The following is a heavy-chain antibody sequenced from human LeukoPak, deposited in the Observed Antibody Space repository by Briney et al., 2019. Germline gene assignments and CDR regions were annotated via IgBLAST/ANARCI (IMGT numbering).Heavy chain of an antibody. Sequence: ASVKVSCKASGYTFTSYDINWVRQATGQGLEWMGWMNPNSGNTGYAQKFQGRVTITRNTSISTAYMELSSLRSEDTAVYYCARERSSSSLGTFDYWGQGTLVTVSS. CDR2: MNPNSGNT. J-gene: IGHJ4*02. D-gene: IGHD6-6*01. CDR1: GYTFTSYD. CDR3: ARERSSSSLGTFDY. V-gene: IGHV1-8*01.